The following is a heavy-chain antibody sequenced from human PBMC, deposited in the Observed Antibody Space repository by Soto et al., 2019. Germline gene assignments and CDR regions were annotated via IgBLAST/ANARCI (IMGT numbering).Heavy chain of an antibody. Sequence: QVHLVQSGAEVTKAGSSVKVSCKASGGTFSSHAFSWVRQAPGQGLEWVGGSIPIFETANYAQEFQGRVTISADESTNTVILALNNLRSDDTAIYFCAIGDSSSWIGNHWGPGTQVTVS. CDR3: AIGDSSSWIGNH. V-gene: IGHV1-69*01. J-gene: IGHJ4*02. D-gene: IGHD6-6*01. CDR2: SIPIFETA. CDR1: GGTFSSHA.